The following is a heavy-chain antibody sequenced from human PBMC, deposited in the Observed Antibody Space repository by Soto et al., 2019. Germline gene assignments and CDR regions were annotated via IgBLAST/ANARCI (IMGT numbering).Heavy chain of an antibody. D-gene: IGHD2-2*01. V-gene: IGHV3-15*01. J-gene: IGHJ4*02. CDR1: GFTFTNAW. CDR3: VTDRLV. Sequence: EVQLVESGGGLVKPGGSLRLSCAASGFTFTNAWMNWVRQAPGKGLESIGRIKSKTDGGTTDYTAPVKGRFIISRDDSKNTLVLQMSSLQIEETAVYYCVTDRLVWGQGTLVTV. CDR2: IKSKTDGGTT.